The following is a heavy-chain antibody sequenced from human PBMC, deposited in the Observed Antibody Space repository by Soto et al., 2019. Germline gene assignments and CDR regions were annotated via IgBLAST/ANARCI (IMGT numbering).Heavy chain of an antibody. V-gene: IGHV1-18*01. D-gene: IGHD6-13*01. CDR3: ARGIEGLSSSWYRGEDAFDI. Sequence: ASVKVSCKASGYTFTSYGISWVRQAPGQGLEWMGWISAYNGNTNYAQKLQGRVTMTTDTSTSTAYMELRSLRSDDTAVHYCARGIEGLSSSWYRGEDAFDIWGQGTMVTVSS. J-gene: IGHJ3*02. CDR1: GYTFTSYG. CDR2: ISAYNGNT.